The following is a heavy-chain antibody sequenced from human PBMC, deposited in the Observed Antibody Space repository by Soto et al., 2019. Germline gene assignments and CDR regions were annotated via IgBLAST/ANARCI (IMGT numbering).Heavy chain of an antibody. Sequence: QITLNESGPTVVKPAETLTLTCTFSGFSLTTSGVGVGWIRQSPGKAPEWLALIYWDDDKRYSASLKSRLTTTKDTAKNQVVLPMASVDPADTATYYCAHRILRTVFGLVTPTAIYFDFWGQGTPVVVSS. J-gene: IGHJ4*02. CDR2: IYWDDDK. V-gene: IGHV2-5*02. CDR3: AHRILRTVFGLVTPTAIYFDF. D-gene: IGHD3-3*01. CDR1: GFSLTTSGVG.